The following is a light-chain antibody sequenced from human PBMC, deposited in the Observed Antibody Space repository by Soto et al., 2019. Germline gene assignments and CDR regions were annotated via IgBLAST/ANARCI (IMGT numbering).Light chain of an antibody. CDR2: GAS. CDR3: QQYGSSST. CDR1: RSVSSSY. Sequence: EIVLTQSPGTLSLSPGERATLSCRASRSVSSSYLAWYQQKPGQAPRLLIYGASSRATGIPDRFSGSGSGTDFTLTISRLEPEDFAVYYCQQYGSSSTFGQGTRLEIK. J-gene: IGKJ5*01. V-gene: IGKV3-20*01.